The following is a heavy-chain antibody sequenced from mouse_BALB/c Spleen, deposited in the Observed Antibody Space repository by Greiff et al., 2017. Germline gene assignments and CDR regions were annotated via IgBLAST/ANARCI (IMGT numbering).Heavy chain of an antibody. CDR2: ISYSGST. J-gene: IGHJ2*01. D-gene: IGHD1-1*01. CDR1: GDSITSGY. V-gene: IGHV3-8*02. CDR3: ARYHSHYYGSRYYFDY. Sequence: EVKLMESGPSLVKPSQTLSLTCSVTGDSITSGYWNWIRKFPGNKLEYMGYISYSGSTYYNPSLKSRISITRDTSKNQYYLQLNSVTTEDTATYYCARYHSHYYGSRYYFDYWGQGTTLTVSS.